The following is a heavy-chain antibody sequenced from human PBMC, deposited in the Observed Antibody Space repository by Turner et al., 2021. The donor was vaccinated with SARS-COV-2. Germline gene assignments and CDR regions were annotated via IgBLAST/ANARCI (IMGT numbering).Heavy chain of an antibody. J-gene: IGHJ4*02. V-gene: IGHV3-48*03. CDR3: ARVARGNSGWYYFDY. CDR1: GFTFSRYE. Sequence: EVQLVESGGGLVQPGGSLRLSCVASGFTFSRYEMNWVRQAPGKGLEWVSYIGSRGRTIYYADSVKGRFTISRDNAKNSLYLQMNSLRAEDTAVYYCARVARGNSGWYYFDYWGQGTLVTVSS. D-gene: IGHD6-19*01. CDR2: IGSRGRTI.